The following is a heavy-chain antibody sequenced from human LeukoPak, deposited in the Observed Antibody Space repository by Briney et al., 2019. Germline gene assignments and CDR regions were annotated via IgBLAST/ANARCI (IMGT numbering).Heavy chain of an antibody. CDR3: AKRSCSGGSCNFDY. J-gene: IGHJ4*02. CDR2: IRSDGSIT. CDR1: GFTFSSYA. V-gene: IGHV3-23*01. Sequence: PGGSLRLSRAASGFTFSSYAMSWVRQAPGKGLEWVSAIRSDGSITNYAASVKGRYTISRDNSNNTLDLQMNSLRADDTAVYHCAKRSCSGGSCNFDYWGQGTLVTVSS. D-gene: IGHD2-15*01.